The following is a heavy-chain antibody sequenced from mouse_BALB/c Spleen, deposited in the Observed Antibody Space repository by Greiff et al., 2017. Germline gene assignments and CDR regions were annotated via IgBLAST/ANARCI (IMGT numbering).Heavy chain of an antibody. CDR2: ISNGGGST. J-gene: IGHJ3*01. CDR1: GFTFSSYT. D-gene: IGHD2-4*01. Sequence: VMLVESGGGLVQPGGSLKLSCAASGFTFSSYTMSWVRPTPEKRLEWVAYISNGGGSTYYPDTVKGRFTISRDNAKNTLYLQMSSLKSEDTAMYYCARSYYDYGDWFAYWGQGTLVTVSA. V-gene: IGHV5-12-2*01. CDR3: ARSYYDYGDWFAY.